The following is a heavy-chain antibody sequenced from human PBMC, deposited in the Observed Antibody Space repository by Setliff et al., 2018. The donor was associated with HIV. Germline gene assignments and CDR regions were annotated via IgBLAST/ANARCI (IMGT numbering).Heavy chain of an antibody. D-gene: IGHD3-22*01. CDR1: GDSISSYS. V-gene: IGHV4-4*09. CDR3: ARGLSFYDPGGFDY. Sequence: PSETLSLTCTVSGDSISSYSWNWIRQSPGGGLEWIGFIFSSGSTKYNPSLQGRVTISVDTSKNQFSLKLSSVTAADTAVYYCARGLSFYDPGGFDYWGQGTLVTVSS. CDR2: IFSSGST. J-gene: IGHJ4*02.